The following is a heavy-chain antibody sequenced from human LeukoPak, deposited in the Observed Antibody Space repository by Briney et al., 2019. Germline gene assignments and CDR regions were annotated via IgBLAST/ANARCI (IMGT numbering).Heavy chain of an antibody. Sequence: GSLRLSCAASGFTFSSYGMHWVRQAPGKGLEWVALILYDGSSKYYADSVKGRFTISRDDSKNTLYLQMNSLRAEDTAMYYCAPDGLPGTRDGTLESWGKGTLVTVSS. J-gene: IGHJ4*02. CDR3: APDGLPGTRDGTLES. CDR2: ILYDGSSK. V-gene: IGHV3-30*02. D-gene: IGHD1-1*01. CDR1: GFTFSSYG.